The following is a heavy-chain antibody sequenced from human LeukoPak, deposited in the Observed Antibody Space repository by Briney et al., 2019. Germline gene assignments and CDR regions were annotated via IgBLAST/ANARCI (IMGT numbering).Heavy chain of an antibody. CDR3: ARADLCGSYFHPHFLDY. D-gene: IGHD1-26*01. Sequence: SETLSLTCAVSGGSFSSSNWWSCVRQPPGKGLEWIVEIYHSGSTNYNPSLKSRVTISVDTSKNKLSLKLSSVTAADTAVYYCARADLCGSYFHPHFLDYWGRGALVSVSS. V-gene: IGHV4-4*02. CDR2: IYHSGST. CDR1: GGSFSSSNW. J-gene: IGHJ4*02.